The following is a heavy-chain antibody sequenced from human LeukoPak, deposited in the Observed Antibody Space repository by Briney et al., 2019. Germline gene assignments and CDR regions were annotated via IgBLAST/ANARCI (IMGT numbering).Heavy chain of an antibody. D-gene: IGHD3-3*01. V-gene: IGHV5-51*01. CDR3: ARFRLLRFLEWYMDV. J-gene: IGHJ6*03. Sequence: GESLKTSSKGSGYSFTSYWIGWVRPMPGKGLEWMGIIYPGDSDTRYSPFFQGQVTISADKSISTAYLQWSSLKASDTAMYYCARFRLLRFLEWYMDVWGKGTTVTVSS. CDR2: IYPGDSDT. CDR1: GYSFTSYW.